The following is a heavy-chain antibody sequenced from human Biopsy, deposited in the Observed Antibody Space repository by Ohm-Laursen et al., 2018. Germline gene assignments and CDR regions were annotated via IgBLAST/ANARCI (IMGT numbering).Heavy chain of an antibody. J-gene: IGHJ3*01. D-gene: IGHD3-10*01. CDR2: IYYRGNT. Sequence: SETLSLTCAVSGDSITSYFWNWIRQAPGKGLEWIGNIYYRGNTNYSPSLKSRATISLDSSKHQFSRNLNSVTATDTAVYYCARRLPLRGFAFDVWGQGTVVTVS. V-gene: IGHV4-59*08. CDR1: GDSITSYF. CDR3: ARRLPLRGFAFDV.